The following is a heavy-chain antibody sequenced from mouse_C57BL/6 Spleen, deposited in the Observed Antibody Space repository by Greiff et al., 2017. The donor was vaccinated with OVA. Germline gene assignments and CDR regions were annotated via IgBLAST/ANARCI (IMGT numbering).Heavy chain of an antibody. Sequence: EVKLMESGAELVRPGASVKLSCTASGLNIKDDYMHWVKQRPEQGLEWSGRIDPENGEDEYASKVQGKGTITEDTTTNTVYMQISSLQSEDTAVSYCTTNGGDYAMDYWGQGTSVTVSS. J-gene: IGHJ4*01. CDR2: IDPENGED. V-gene: IGHV14-4*01. CDR3: TTNGGDYAMDY. CDR1: GLNIKDDY.